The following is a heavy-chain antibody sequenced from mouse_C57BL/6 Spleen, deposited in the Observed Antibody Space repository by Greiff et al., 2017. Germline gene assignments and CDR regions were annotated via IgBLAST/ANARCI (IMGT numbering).Heavy chain of an antibody. V-gene: IGHV10-1*01. CDR1: GFSFNTYA. D-gene: IGHD2-14*01. CDR2: IRSKSNNYAT. J-gene: IGHJ2*01. CDR3: VRHRIGNYFDY. Sequence: EVQLVESGGGLVQPKGSLKLSCAASGFSFNTYAMNWVRQAPGKGLEWVARIRSKSNNYATYYADSVTDRFTISRDDSESMLYLQMNNLKTEDTAMYYCVRHRIGNYFDYWGQGTTLTVAS.